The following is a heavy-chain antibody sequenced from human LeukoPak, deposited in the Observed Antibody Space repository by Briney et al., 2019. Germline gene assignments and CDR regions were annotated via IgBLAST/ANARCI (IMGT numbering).Heavy chain of an antibody. J-gene: IGHJ4*02. D-gene: IGHD3-16*01. CDR2: IIPIFGIA. V-gene: IGHV1-69*04. Sequence: ASVKVSCKASGGTFSSYAISWVRQAPGQGLEWMGRIIPIFGIANYAQRFQGRVTITADKSTSTAYMELSSLRSEDTAVYYCATPSGGNRRYFDYWGQGTLVTVSS. CDR3: ATPSGGNRRYFDY. CDR1: GGTFSSYA.